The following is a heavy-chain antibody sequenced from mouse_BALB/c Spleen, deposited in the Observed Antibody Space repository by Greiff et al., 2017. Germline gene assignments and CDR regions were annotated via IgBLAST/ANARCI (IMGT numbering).Heavy chain of an antibody. V-gene: IGHV1S130*01. Sequence: QVQLQQPESVLVRPGASVKLSCKASGYTFTSSWMHWAKQRPGQGLEWIGEIHPNSGNTNYNEKFKGKATLTVDTSSSTAYVDLSSLTSEDSAVYYCARRDYERGYAMDYWGQGTSVTVSS. CDR3: ARRDYERGYAMDY. D-gene: IGHD2-4*01. CDR1: GYTFTSSW. CDR2: IHPNSGNT. J-gene: IGHJ4*01.